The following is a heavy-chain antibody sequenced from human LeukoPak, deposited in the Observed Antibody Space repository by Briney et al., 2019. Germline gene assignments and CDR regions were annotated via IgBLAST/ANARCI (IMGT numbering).Heavy chain of an antibody. CDR1: GGSISSCTYS. V-gene: IGHV4-39*07. D-gene: IGHD1-1*01. CDR3: AGDWNRYAY. CDR2: ISCSGST. J-gene: IGHJ4*02. Sequence: SETLSLTCTVSGGSISSCTYSWGWTRQPPGKGLEWIGSISCSGSTYYNPSLKSRVTISVDTSKNQFSLYLDSVTAADTAVYYCAGDWNRYAYWGQGTLVTVSS.